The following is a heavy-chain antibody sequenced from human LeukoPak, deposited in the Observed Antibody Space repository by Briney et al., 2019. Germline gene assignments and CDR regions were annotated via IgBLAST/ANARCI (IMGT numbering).Heavy chain of an antibody. CDR2: IKKDGSGK. CDR3: ARDPRDCSSTSCYGDNWFDP. V-gene: IGHV3-7*03. J-gene: IGHJ5*02. D-gene: IGHD2-2*01. CDR1: GFTFSSYW. Sequence: GGSLRLSCAASGFTFSSYWMNWVRQAPGKGLEWVANIKKDGSGKYYVDSVKGRFTISRDNAKNSLYLQMNSLRAEDTAVYYCARDPRDCSSTSCYGDNWFDPWGQGTLVTVSS.